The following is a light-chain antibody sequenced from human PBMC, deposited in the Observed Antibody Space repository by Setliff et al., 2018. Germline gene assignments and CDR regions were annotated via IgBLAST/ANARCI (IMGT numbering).Light chain of an antibody. V-gene: IGLV2-14*01. Sequence: QSVLTQPASVSGSPGQSITISCTGTSSDVGGYNYVSWYQQHPGKAPKLMIYDVSKRPSGVSNRFSGSKSGNTASLTISGLQAEDEADYYCGSYTSSSTFVFGTGTKSPS. CDR1: SSDVGGYNY. CDR3: GSYTSSSTFV. CDR2: DVS. J-gene: IGLJ1*01.